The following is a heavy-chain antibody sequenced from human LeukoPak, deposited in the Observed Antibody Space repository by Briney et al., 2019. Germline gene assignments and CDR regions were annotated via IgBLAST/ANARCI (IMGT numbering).Heavy chain of an antibody. D-gene: IGHD6-13*01. J-gene: IGHJ5*02. Sequence: SVKVSCKASGGTFSSYAISWVRQAPGQGLEWMGGIIPIFGTANYAQKFQGRVTITTDESTSTAYMELSSLRPEDTAVYYCAREVAAAGTKFSNWFDPWGQGTLVTVSS. CDR2: IIPIFGTA. V-gene: IGHV1-69*05. CDR3: AREVAAAGTKFSNWFDP. CDR1: GGTFSSYA.